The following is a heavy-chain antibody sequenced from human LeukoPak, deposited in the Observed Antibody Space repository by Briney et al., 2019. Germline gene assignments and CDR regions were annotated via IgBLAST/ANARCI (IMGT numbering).Heavy chain of an antibody. Sequence: SETLSLTCTVSGGSISSGGYYWSWIRQPPGKGLGLIGYIYYSGSTYYNPSLNSRATISVDTYKNQFSLKLSSVTAADTAVYYCARGCSSTSCYTRDAFDIWGQGTMVTGPS. CDR1: GGSISSGGYY. J-gene: IGHJ3*02. CDR2: IYYSGST. D-gene: IGHD2-2*02. V-gene: IGHV4-30-4*08. CDR3: ARGCSSTSCYTRDAFDI.